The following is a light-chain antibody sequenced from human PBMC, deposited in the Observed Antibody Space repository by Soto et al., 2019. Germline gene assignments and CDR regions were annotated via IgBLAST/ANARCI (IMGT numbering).Light chain of an antibody. J-gene: IGLJ1*01. CDR3: SSYTTSVRV. V-gene: IGLV2-8*01. CDR2: EVT. Sequence: SVLTQPPSASGSPGQSVTISCTGTSSDVGGYNYVSWYQQYPGKAPKLLIYEVTKRPSGVPDRFSGSKSGNTASLTVSGLQIDDEADYYCSSYTTSVRVFGTGTKVTVL. CDR1: SSDVGGYNY.